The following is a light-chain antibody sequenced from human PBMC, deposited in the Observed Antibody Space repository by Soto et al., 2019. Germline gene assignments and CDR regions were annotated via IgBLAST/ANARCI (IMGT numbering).Light chain of an antibody. CDR1: SNDVGGHNY. CDR3: SSYASSSTVV. V-gene: IGLV2-14*01. J-gene: IGLJ2*01. CDR2: DVS. Sequence: QSALTQPAFVSGSPGQSITISGTGTSNDVGGHNYVSWYQQHPGKAPKLMIYDVSNRPSGVSNRFSGSKSGNTASLTISGLQAEDEADYYCSSYASSSTVVFGGGTKLTVL.